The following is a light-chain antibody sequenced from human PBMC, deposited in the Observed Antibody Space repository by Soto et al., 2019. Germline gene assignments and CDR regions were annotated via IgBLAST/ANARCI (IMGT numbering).Light chain of an antibody. Sequence: EVVLTQSPGTLSLSPGERATLSCRASQNVTSNLAWYQQKPGQAPRLLIYGASTRATGIPARFSGSGSGTEFTLTISSLQSEDFAVYYCQQYNNWPPGFTFGPGTKVDIK. CDR1: QNVTSN. CDR3: QQYNNWPPGFT. J-gene: IGKJ3*01. CDR2: GAS. V-gene: IGKV3-15*01.